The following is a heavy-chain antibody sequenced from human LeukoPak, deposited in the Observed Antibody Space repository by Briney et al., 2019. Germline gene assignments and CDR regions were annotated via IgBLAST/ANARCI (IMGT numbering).Heavy chain of an antibody. CDR1: GGSVSSGVYY. CDR2: IYYSGST. CDR3: ARERCSGGSCYPRGLNWFDP. V-gene: IGHV4-31*03. Sequence: SETLSLTCTVSGGSVSSGVYYWSWIRQLPGKGLEWIGYIYYSGSTYYNPSLKSRVTISVDTSKNQFSLKLSSVTAADTAVYYCARERCSGGSCYPRGLNWFDPWGQGTLVTVSS. D-gene: IGHD2-15*01. J-gene: IGHJ5*02.